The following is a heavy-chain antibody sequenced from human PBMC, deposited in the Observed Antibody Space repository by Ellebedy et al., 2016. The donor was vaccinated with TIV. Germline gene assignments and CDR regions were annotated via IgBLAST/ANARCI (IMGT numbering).Heavy chain of an antibody. V-gene: IGHV4-39*01. Sequence: MPSETLSLTCIVSGGFISSSSYYWGWIRQPPGKGLEWIGSIYYSGSTYYTPSLKSRVTISVDTSRNQFSLKLSFVTAADTAVYYRARHLHSSSSSPLYFWGQGTLVTVSS. CDR1: GGFISSSSYY. CDR3: ARHLHSSSSSPLYF. D-gene: IGHD6-6*01. CDR2: IYYSGST. J-gene: IGHJ4*02.